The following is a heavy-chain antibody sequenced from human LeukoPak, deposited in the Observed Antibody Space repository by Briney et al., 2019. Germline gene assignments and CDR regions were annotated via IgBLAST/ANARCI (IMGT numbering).Heavy chain of an antibody. CDR2: ISYDGDTT. Sequence: GMSLRLSCSASGFYFSTYPMRWVRQAPGRGPEWVAVISYDGDTTYYADSVKGRFTISRDNSNNTLFLQMNSLRAEDTAMYFCARDANYFGSGMTYNWFDPWGQGTLVTVSS. CDR3: ARDANYFGSGMTYNWFDP. V-gene: IGHV3-30-3*01. CDR1: GFYFSTYP. D-gene: IGHD3-10*01. J-gene: IGHJ5*02.